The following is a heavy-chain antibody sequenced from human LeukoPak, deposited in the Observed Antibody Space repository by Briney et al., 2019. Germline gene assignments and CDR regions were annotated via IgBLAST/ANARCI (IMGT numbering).Heavy chain of an antibody. V-gene: IGHV1-18*01. CDR1: GYTFTSYG. D-gene: IGHD3-3*01. CDR3: ATRYYDFWNREADY. Sequence: ASVKVSCKASGYTFTSYGISWVRQAPGQGLEWMGWISAYNGNTNYAQKLQGRVTMTTDTSTSTAYMELRSLRSDDTAVYYCATRYYDFWNREADYWGQGTLVTVSS. CDR2: ISAYNGNT. J-gene: IGHJ4*02.